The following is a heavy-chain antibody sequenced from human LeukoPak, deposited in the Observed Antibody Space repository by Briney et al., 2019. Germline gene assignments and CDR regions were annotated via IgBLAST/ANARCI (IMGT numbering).Heavy chain of an antibody. Sequence: PGRSLRLSCAASGFTFSSYAMHWVRQAPGKGLEWVAVIWSDGSNKYYADSVKGRFTISRDNSKNTLYLQMNGLRAEDTAVYYCARALFAGAFYGMDVWGQGTTVTVSS. CDR3: ARALFAGAFYGMDV. CDR1: GFTFSSYA. V-gene: IGHV3-33*08. D-gene: IGHD3-10*01. CDR2: IWSDGSNK. J-gene: IGHJ6*02.